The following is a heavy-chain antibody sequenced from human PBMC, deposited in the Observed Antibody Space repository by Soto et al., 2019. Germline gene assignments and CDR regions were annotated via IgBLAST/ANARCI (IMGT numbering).Heavy chain of an antibody. CDR1: GFSLSTSGVG. J-gene: IGHJ4*02. CDR2: IYWDDDK. V-gene: IGHV2-5*02. D-gene: IGHD6-19*01. CDR3: AHSRSLDSYSSCFDY. Sequence: QITLKESGPTLVKPTQTLTLTCTFSGFSLSTSGVGVGWIRQPPGKALEWLALIYWDDDKRYSPSLKSKLTITKDTSKNQVVLTMTNMDPVDTATYYCAHSRSLDSYSSCFDYWGQGTLVTVSS.